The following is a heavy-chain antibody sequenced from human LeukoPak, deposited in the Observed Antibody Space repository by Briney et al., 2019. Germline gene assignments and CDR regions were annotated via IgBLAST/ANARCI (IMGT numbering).Heavy chain of an antibody. Sequence: GGSLRLSCAASGFTFNSYAMTWVRQAPEKGLEWVSSISDSGVSTYYADSVKGRFTISRDNSKNTLYLQMNSLRAEDTALYYCAKGLRGIHDYWGQGTLVTVSS. D-gene: IGHD3-16*01. CDR1: GFTFNSYA. CDR3: AKGLRGIHDY. CDR2: ISDSGVST. V-gene: IGHV3-23*01. J-gene: IGHJ4*02.